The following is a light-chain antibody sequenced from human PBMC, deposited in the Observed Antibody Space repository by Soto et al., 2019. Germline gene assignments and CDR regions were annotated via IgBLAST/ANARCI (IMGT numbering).Light chain of an antibody. CDR3: SSHSSVSTRV. J-gene: IGLJ1*01. Sequence: QSVLTQPASVSGSPGQSIAISCTGTSGDVGGYDYVSWYQQHPDKAPKLMIYEVTKRPSWVSNRFSGSKSGNTASLTISGLQPEDEADYYCSSHSSVSTRVFGRGNKVTVL. CDR1: SGDVGGYDY. CDR2: EVT. V-gene: IGLV2-14*01.